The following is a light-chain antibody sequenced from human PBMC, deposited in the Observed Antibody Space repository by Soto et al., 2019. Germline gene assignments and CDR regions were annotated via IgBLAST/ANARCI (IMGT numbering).Light chain of an antibody. CDR1: SSDIGAYNF. CDR3: TSWTTSTTMI. J-gene: IGLJ2*01. V-gene: IGLV2-14*03. Sequence: QSVLTQPAYVSGSPGQSITISCTGTSSDIGAYNFVSWYQQRPGKAPKLMLYDVNIRPSGVSNRFSGSKSGNTASLTISGLQAEDEADYYCTSWTTSTTMIFGGGTKVTVL. CDR2: DVN.